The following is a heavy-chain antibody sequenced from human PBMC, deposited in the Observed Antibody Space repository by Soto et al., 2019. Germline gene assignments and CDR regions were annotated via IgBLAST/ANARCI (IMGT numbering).Heavy chain of an antibody. CDR2: IKSKTDGGTT. D-gene: IGHD4-4*01. Sequence: GGSLRLSCAASGFTFSNAWMSWVRQAPGKGLEWVGRIKSKTDGGTTDYAAPVKGRFTISRDDSKNTLYLQMNSLKTEDTAVYYCTTVDRFKRLQFSDYWGQGTLVTVSS. V-gene: IGHV3-15*01. CDR3: TTVDRFKRLQFSDY. CDR1: GFTFSNAW. J-gene: IGHJ4*02.